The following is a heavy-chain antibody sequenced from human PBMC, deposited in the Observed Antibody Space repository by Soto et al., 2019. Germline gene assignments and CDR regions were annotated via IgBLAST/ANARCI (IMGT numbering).Heavy chain of an antibody. CDR3: ARASYGDFLPYFDY. V-gene: IGHV4-31*03. Sequence: SETLSLTCTVSGGSISSGGYYWSWIRQHPGKGLEWIGYIYYSGSTYYNPSLKSRVTISVDTSKNQFSLKLSSVTAADTAVYYCARASYGDFLPYFDYWGQGTLVTVSS. J-gene: IGHJ4*02. CDR1: GGSISSGGYY. D-gene: IGHD4-17*01. CDR2: IYYSGST.